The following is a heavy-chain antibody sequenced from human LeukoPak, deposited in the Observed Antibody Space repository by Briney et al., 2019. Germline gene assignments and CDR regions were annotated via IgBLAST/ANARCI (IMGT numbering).Heavy chain of an antibody. Sequence: ASVKVSCKASGYTFTSYDINWVRQATGQGLEWMGWMNPNSGNTGYAQKFQGRVTMTRNTSISTAYMELSSLRSEDTAVYYCARGRDSGVTPILDYWGQGTLVTVSS. CDR2: MNPNSGNT. D-gene: IGHD2-8*01. V-gene: IGHV1-8*01. CDR1: GYTFTSYD. J-gene: IGHJ4*02. CDR3: ARGRDSGVTPILDY.